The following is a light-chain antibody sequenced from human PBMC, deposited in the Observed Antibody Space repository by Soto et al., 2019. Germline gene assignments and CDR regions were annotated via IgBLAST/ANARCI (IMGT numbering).Light chain of an antibody. CDR2: KAS. V-gene: IGKV1-5*03. Sequence: DIQMTQSPSTLSASVGDRVTITCRASQSISSWLAWYQQKPGKAPKLLIYKASSLESGVPSRFSGSGSGTEFTLTISSLQPDDFATYYCQQYNRLVTFGQGTKVEIK. CDR1: QSISSW. J-gene: IGKJ1*01. CDR3: QQYNRLVT.